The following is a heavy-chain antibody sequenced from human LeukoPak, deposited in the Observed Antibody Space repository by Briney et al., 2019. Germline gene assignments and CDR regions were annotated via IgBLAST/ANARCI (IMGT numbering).Heavy chain of an antibody. V-gene: IGHV3-53*01. Sequence: GGSLRLSCAASGFTVSSNYMSWDRQAPGKGLEWVSVIYSGGSTYYADSVKGRFTISRDNSKNTLYLQMNSLRAEDTAVYYCASAPTTDYYYGMDVWGKGTTVTVSS. CDR2: IYSGGST. CDR1: GFTVSSNY. D-gene: IGHD1-26*01. CDR3: ASAPTTDYYYGMDV. J-gene: IGHJ6*04.